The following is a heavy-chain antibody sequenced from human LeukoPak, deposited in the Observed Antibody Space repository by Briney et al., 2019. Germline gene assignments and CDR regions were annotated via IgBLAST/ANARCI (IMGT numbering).Heavy chain of an antibody. CDR1: GFTFSRYT. D-gene: IGHD4-17*01. CDR3: ARGGSYGDYSRV. J-gene: IGHJ6*02. V-gene: IGHV3-21*01. Sequence: GGSLRLSCAASGFTFSRYTMNWVRQAPGKGLEWVSSISSSSSYIYYADSVKGRFTISRGNSLYLQMNSLRAEDTAVYYCARGGSYGDYSRVWGQGTTVTISS. CDR2: ISSSSSYI.